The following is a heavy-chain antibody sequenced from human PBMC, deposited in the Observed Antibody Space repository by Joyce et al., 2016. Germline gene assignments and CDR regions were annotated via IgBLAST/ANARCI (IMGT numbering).Heavy chain of an antibody. CDR1: GFTFSRFW. CDR2: IKEDGSEK. V-gene: IGHV3-7*02. J-gene: IGHJ3*02. Sequence: EVQLVESGGGLVQPGGSLRLSCAASGFTFSRFWMSWVRQAPGKGLEWVANIKEDGSEKYYVASVKGRFTISRDNAKNSLYLQMDSLRAEDTAVYYCANLQYCSSTTCYGSVDDAFEIWGHGTMVTVSS. D-gene: IGHD2-2*01. CDR3: ANLQYCSSTTCYGSVDDAFEI.